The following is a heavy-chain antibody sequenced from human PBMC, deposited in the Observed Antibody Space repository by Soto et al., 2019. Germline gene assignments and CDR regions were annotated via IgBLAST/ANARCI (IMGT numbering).Heavy chain of an antibody. J-gene: IGHJ3*02. V-gene: IGHV3-23*01. Sequence: EVQLLESGGGLVQPGGSLRLSCAASGFTFSSYAMSWVRQAPGKGLEWVSAISGSGGSTYYADSVKGRFTNSRDNSKNTLYLQMNGLRAEDTAVYYCAKDVGGSGWYRAYDAFDIWGQGTMVTVSS. CDR3: AKDVGGSGWYRAYDAFDI. D-gene: IGHD6-19*01. CDR1: GFTFSSYA. CDR2: ISGSGGST.